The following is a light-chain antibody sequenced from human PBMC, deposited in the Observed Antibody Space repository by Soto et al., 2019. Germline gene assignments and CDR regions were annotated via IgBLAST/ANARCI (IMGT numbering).Light chain of an antibody. Sequence: QSALTQPPSAAGSPGQSVTICCTGTSSDVGGYNYVSWYQQHPGKAPILMISEVSKRPSGVPDRFSGSKSGNTASLTVSGLQAEDEAGYYCSSFAGNNNLVFGGGTKLTVL. CDR3: SSFAGNNNLV. CDR1: SSDVGGYNY. J-gene: IGLJ2*01. CDR2: EVS. V-gene: IGLV2-8*01.